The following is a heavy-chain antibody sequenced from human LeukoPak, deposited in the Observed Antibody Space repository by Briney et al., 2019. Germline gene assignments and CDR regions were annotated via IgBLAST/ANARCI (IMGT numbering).Heavy chain of an antibody. Sequence: GASVKVSCKASGYTFTSYGISWVRQAPGQGREWMGWISANNGNTNYAQKLQGRVTMTTDTSTSTAYMELRSLRSDDTAVYYCARLPYYYDSSGPGSMTYWGQGTLVTVSS. CDR2: ISANNGNT. CDR1: GYTFTSYG. CDR3: ARLPYYYDSSGPGSMTY. J-gene: IGHJ4*02. D-gene: IGHD3-22*01. V-gene: IGHV1-18*01.